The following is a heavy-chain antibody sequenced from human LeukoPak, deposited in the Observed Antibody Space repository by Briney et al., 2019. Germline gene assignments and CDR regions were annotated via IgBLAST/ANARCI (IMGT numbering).Heavy chain of an antibody. V-gene: IGHV4-59*01. J-gene: IGHJ4*02. D-gene: IGHD3-22*01. CDR2: IYYSGST. CDR3: ARGGLYYYDSSGYFDY. CDR1: GGSISSYY. Sequence: SETLSLICTVSGGSISSYYWSWIRQPPGKGLEWIGYIYYSGSTNYNPSLKSRVTISVDTSKNQFSLKLSSVTAADTAVYYCARGGLYYYDSSGYFDYWGQGTLVTVSS.